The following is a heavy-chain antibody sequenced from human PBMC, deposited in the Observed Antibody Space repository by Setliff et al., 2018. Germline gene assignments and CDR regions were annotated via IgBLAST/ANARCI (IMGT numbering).Heavy chain of an antibody. CDR2: IWSDGNTT. CDR3: ARVGEYRFLEWFMNYYYNYMDA. V-gene: IGHV3-33*01. Sequence: GGSLRLSCATSGFTFSTHAMHWARQAPGKGLDWVAMIWSDGNTTYYADSVKGRFTVSRDNSKNTLYLQMNSLRVEDTAVYFCARVGEYRFLEWFMNYYYNYMDAWGKGTTVTVSS. CDR1: GFTFSTHA. J-gene: IGHJ6*03. D-gene: IGHD3-3*01.